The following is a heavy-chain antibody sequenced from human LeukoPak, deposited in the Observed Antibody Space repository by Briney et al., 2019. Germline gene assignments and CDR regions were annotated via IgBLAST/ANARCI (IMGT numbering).Heavy chain of an antibody. CDR3: ARGNYYAMDV. Sequence: GGSLRLSCAASGFTFSSYWMHWVRQAPGKGLVWVSRINSDGTTTNYADSVKGRFTISRDNAKNTLFLQMNSLRAEDTAVYYCARGNYYAMDVWGQGTTVTVSS. V-gene: IGHV3-74*01. J-gene: IGHJ6*02. CDR1: GFTFSSYW. CDR2: INSDGTTT.